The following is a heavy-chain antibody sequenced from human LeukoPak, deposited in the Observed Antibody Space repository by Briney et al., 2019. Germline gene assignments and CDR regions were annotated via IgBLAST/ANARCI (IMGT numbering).Heavy chain of an antibody. J-gene: IGHJ5*02. CDR2: IYHSGST. D-gene: IGHD4-11*01. CDR1: GYSISSGYY. Sequence: SETLSLTCAVSGYSISSGYYWGWIRQPPGKGLEWIGSIYHSGSTYYNPSLKSRVTISVDTSKNQFSLKPSSVTAADTAVYYCARRGMTTNWFDPWGQGTLVTVSS. V-gene: IGHV4-38-2*01. CDR3: ARRGMTTNWFDP.